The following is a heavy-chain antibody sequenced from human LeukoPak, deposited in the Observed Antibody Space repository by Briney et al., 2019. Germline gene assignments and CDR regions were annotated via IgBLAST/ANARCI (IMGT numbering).Heavy chain of an antibody. J-gene: IGHJ5*02. CDR2: INIGGTNT. V-gene: IGHV3-11*01. CDR1: GFTFNDYY. Sequence: GGSLRLSCAASGFTFNDYYMSWIRQAPGKGPGWLSYINIGGTNTHYADSVKGRFPISRDNAKKSLYLEMNNLRAEDTAVYYCATDGAGFDTWGQGVLVTVSS. CDR3: ATDGAGFDT.